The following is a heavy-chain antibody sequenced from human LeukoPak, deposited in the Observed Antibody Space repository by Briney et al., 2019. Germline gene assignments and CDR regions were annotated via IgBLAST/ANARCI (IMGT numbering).Heavy chain of an antibody. J-gene: IGHJ4*02. CDR1: GGSISSYY. Sequence: SETLSLTCTVSGGSISSYYWSWIRQPAGKGLEWIGRIYTSGSTNYNPSLKSRVTISLDKSKKQFSLNLNSVTAADTAVYYCARGPSSDWNVPFDSWGQGTLVTVSS. CDR2: IYTSGST. CDR3: ARGPSSDWNVPFDS. D-gene: IGHD6-19*01. V-gene: IGHV4-4*07.